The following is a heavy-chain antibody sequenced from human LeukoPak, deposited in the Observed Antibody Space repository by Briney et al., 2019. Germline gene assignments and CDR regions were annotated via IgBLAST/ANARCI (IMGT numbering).Heavy chain of an antibody. CDR2: IGGSGDNK. J-gene: IGHJ3*02. CDR3: AKDRVDWGAYDM. D-gene: IGHD3-16*01. Sequence: GGSLRLSCAASGFTFSSYSMNWVRQAPGKGPEWVSSIGGSGDNKYYADSVKGRFTISRDNYQKTLNLQMNSLRVEDTAIYYCAKDRVDWGAYDMWGQGTMVTVSS. V-gene: IGHV3-23*01. CDR1: GFTFSSYS.